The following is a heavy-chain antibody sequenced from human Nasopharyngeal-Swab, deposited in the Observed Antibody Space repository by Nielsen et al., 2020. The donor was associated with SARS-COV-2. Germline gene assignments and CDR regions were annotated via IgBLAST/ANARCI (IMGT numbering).Heavy chain of an antibody. CDR1: GYTFTNSP. D-gene: IGHD6-13*01. Sequence: ASVKVSCKTCGYTFTNSPIHWVRQAPGQRLEWVGWINTGNGYTQYSQKFQGRVTITRDTSASTAYMELSSLRSEDTAVYYCARDWQQLVPFDYWGQGTLVTVSS. J-gene: IGHJ4*02. CDR3: ARDWQQLVPFDY. V-gene: IGHV1-3*04. CDR2: INTGNGYT.